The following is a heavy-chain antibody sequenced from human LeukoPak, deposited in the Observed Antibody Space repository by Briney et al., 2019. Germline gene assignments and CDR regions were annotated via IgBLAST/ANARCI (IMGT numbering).Heavy chain of an antibody. CDR2: IYHSGST. CDR1: GGSISSGDYY. CDR3: ARDDYSYFDC. Sequence: SSQTLSLTCTVSGGSISSGDYYWSWIRQPPGKGLEWIGYIYHSGSTYYNPSLKSRVTISVDRSKNQFSLKLNSVTAADTAVYYCARDDYSYFDCWGQGTLVTVSS. V-gene: IGHV4-30-2*01. D-gene: IGHD4-11*01. J-gene: IGHJ4*02.